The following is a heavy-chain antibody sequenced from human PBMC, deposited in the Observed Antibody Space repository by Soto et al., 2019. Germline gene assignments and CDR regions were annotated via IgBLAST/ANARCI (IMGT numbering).Heavy chain of an antibody. V-gene: IGHV3-30*18. CDR1: GFTFSSYG. Sequence: QVQLVESGGGVVQPGRSLRLSCAASGFTFSSYGMHWVRQAPGKGLEWVAVISYDGSNKYYADSVKGRFTIPRDNSKNTLDLQMNSRRAEDTAVYYCAKDRLPNYNYGMDVWGQGTTVTVSS. D-gene: IGHD2-15*01. J-gene: IGHJ6*02. CDR2: ISYDGSNK. CDR3: AKDRLPNYNYGMDV.